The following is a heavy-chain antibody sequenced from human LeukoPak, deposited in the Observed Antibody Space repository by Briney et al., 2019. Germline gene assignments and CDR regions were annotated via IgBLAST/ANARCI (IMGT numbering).Heavy chain of an antibody. CDR2: IYTSGST. Sequence: SETLSLTCTVSGGSISSYYWSWIRQPAGEGLEWIGRIYTSGSTNYNPSLKSRVTMSVDTSKNQFSLKLSSVTAADTAVYYCSSTPYYYDSSGYYGFDPWGQGTLVTVSS. D-gene: IGHD3-22*01. J-gene: IGHJ5*02. CDR1: GGSISSYY. V-gene: IGHV4-4*07. CDR3: SSTPYYYDSSGYYGFDP.